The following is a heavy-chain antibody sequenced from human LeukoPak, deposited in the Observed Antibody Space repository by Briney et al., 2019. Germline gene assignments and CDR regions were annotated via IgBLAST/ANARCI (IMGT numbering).Heavy chain of an antibody. CDR3: AGCGYDFRHDAFDI. CDR1: GFTFSSYW. D-gene: IGHD5-12*01. J-gene: IGHJ3*02. V-gene: IGHV3-7*01. CDR2: IKQDGSEK. Sequence: GGSLRLSCAASGFTFSSYWMSWVRQAPGKGLEWVANIKQDGSEKYYVDSVKGRFTISRDNAKNSLYLQMNSLRAEDTAVYYCAGCGYDFRHDAFDIWGQGTMVTVSS.